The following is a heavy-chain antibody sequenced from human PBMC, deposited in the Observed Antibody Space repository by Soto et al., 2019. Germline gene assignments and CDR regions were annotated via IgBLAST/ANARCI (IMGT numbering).Heavy chain of an antibody. V-gene: IGHV2-5*02. CDR2: IYWDDDK. J-gene: IGHJ4*02. Sequence: QITLKESGPTLVKPTQTLTLTCTFSGFSLSTSGVDVGWIRQPPGKALEWLALIYWDDDKRYSPSLKSRLTTPTDTSKNQVVLTMTHMDPLDTATYSCAHRRPYSNSPEYFFDYWGQGTLVTVSS. CDR1: GFSLSTSGVD. D-gene: IGHD6-6*01. CDR3: AHRRPYSNSPEYFFDY.